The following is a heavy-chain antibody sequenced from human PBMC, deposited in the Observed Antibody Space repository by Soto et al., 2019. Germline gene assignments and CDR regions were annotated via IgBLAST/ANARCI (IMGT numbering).Heavy chain of an antibody. V-gene: IGHV3-23*01. Sequence: GGSLSLSCEASGITFSSYAMRWVRQAPGEGLEWVSAISGSGGSTYYADSVKGRFTISRDNSKNTLYLQMNSLRAEDTAVYYCAKAPGGYYGMDVWGQGTTVTVSS. CDR2: ISGSGGST. J-gene: IGHJ6*02. CDR3: AKAPGGYYGMDV. CDR1: GITFSSYA. D-gene: IGHD3-10*01.